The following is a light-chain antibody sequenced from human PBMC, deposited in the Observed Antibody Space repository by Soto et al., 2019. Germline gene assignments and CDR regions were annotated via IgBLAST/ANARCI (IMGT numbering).Light chain of an antibody. CDR3: QQYSTYPWK. CDR2: DAS. CDR1: QSISSW. J-gene: IGKJ1*01. V-gene: IGKV1-5*01. Sequence: DIQMPQSPSTLSASVGDRVTITCRASQSISSWLAWYQQKPGKAPKVLIFDASSLESGVPSRFSGSGSATEFTLTISSLQPDDFATYYCQQYSTYPWKCGQGTKVDIK.